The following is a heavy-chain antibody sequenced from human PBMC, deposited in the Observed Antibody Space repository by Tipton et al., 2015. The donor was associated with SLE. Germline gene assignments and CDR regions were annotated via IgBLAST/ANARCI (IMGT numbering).Heavy chain of an antibody. Sequence: SLRLSCTASGFTFGGYAMSWVRQAPGKGLEWVGFIRSKAYGGTTEYAASVKGRFTISRDDSKSIAYLQMNSLKTEDTAVYYCTRDRYYYDSSGYSYYYYYYMDVWGKGTTVTVSS. CDR3: TRDRYYYDSSGYSYYYYYYMDV. CDR1: GFTFGGYA. CDR2: IRSKAYGGTT. J-gene: IGHJ6*03. D-gene: IGHD3-22*01. V-gene: IGHV3-49*04.